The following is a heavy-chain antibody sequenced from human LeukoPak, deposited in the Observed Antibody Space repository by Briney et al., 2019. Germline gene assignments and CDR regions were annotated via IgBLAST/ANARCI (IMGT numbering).Heavy chain of an antibody. CDR1: GYSFTSYW. J-gene: IGHJ6*03. CDR3: ARRVSTLDYDFWSGSMDV. Sequence: GESLKISCKGSGYSFTSYWIGWVRQMPGKGLEWMGIIYPGDSDTRYSPSFQGQVTISADKSIGTSYLQWSSLKASDTAMYYCARRVSTLDYDFWSGSMDVWGKGTTVTVSS. D-gene: IGHD3-3*01. V-gene: IGHV5-51*01. CDR2: IYPGDSDT.